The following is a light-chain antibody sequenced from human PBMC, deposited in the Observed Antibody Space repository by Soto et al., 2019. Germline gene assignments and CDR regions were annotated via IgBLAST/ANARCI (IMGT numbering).Light chain of an antibody. J-gene: IGKJ1*01. CDR3: QQYNNWWT. V-gene: IGKV3-15*01. CDR1: QSVSNN. Sequence: EIVMTQSPATLSVSPGERATLSCRASQSVSNNLAWYQKKPGQDPRLLIYGASTRATGIPARFSGSGSGTEFTLTISSLQSEDFAFYYCQQYNNWWTFGQGTRVDIK. CDR2: GAS.